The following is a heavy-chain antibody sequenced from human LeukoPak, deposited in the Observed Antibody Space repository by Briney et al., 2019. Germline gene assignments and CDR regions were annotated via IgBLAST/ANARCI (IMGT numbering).Heavy chain of an antibody. CDR2: INSGSTYM. Sequence: PGGSLRLSCGASGFYFSGYSMNWVRQAPGKGLEWVSSINSGSTYMYYADSVKGRFTISGDNAKNSLHLQMDSLRAEDTAVYFCARVEATTGRNYHYYYMDVWGKGTTVIVSS. V-gene: IGHV3-21*01. CDR1: GFYFSGYS. D-gene: IGHD1-1*01. CDR3: ARVEATTGRNYHYYYMDV. J-gene: IGHJ6*03.